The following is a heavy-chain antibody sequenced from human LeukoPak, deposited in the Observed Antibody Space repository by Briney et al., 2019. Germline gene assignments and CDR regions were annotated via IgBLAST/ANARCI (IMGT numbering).Heavy chain of an antibody. D-gene: IGHD4-17*01. CDR3: ARGVWTTVIRLDY. J-gene: IGHJ4*02. Sequence: GASVKVSCKASGSTFSRYAISWVRQAPGQGLEWMGGIIPLFGTANYAQKFQGRVTIIADESTSTAYMELSSLRSEDTAVYYCARGVWTTVIRLDYWGQGTLVTVSS. V-gene: IGHV1-69*13. CDR1: GSTFSRYA. CDR2: IIPLFGTA.